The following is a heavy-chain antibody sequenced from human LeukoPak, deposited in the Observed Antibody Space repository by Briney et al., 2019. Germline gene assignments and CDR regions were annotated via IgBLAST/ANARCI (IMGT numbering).Heavy chain of an antibody. Sequence: SETLSLTCAVYGGSFSGYYWSWIRQPPGKGLEWIGEINHSGSTNYNPSLKSRVTISVDTSKNQFSLKLSSVTAADTAVYYCARDIARYDFWSGYFGGSHGFDYWGQGTLVTVSS. CDR1: GGSFSGYY. V-gene: IGHV4-34*01. D-gene: IGHD3-3*01. CDR3: ARDIARYDFWSGYFGGSHGFDY. J-gene: IGHJ4*02. CDR2: INHSGST.